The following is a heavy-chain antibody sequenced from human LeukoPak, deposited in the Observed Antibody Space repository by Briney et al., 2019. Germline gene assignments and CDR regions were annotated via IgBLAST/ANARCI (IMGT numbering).Heavy chain of an antibody. V-gene: IGHV3-23*01. CDR2: ISGSGGST. J-gene: IGHJ4*02. CDR3: AKDTLTYYDFWSGYYFGY. CDR1: GFTFSSYA. Sequence: GGSLRLSCAASGFTFSSYAMSWVRQAPGKGLEWVSAISGSGGSTYYADSVKGRFTISRDNSKNTLYLQMNSLRAEDTAVYYCAKDTLTYYDFWSGYYFGYWGQGTLVTVSS. D-gene: IGHD3-3*01.